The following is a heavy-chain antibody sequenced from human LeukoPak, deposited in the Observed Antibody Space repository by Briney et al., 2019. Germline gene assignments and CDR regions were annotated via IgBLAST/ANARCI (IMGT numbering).Heavy chain of an antibody. CDR2: ISAYNGNT. J-gene: IGHJ4*02. CDR3: ARDLGGYCSSTSCPYFDY. CDR1: GYTFTSYG. V-gene: IGHV1-18*01. D-gene: IGHD2-2*01. Sequence: ASVKVSCKASGYTFTSYGISWVRQAPGQGLEWMGWISAYNGNTNYAQKLQGRVTMTTDTSTSTAYMELRSLRSDDTAVYYCARDLGGYCSSTSCPYFDYWGQGTLVTVSS.